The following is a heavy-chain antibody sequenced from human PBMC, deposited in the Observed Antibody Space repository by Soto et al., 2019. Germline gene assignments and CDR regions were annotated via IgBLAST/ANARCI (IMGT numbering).Heavy chain of an antibody. Sequence: SETLSLTCAVSGFSISSDSYWGWMRQSPGRGLEWIGTLSHSGRTFYNPSLKSRVTISADTTKNQFSLSLTSVTAADTAVYYCGHLKTDTEVTPAPPLFDSWGQGTLVTVSS. CDR2: LSHSGRT. J-gene: IGHJ4*02. CDR3: GHLKTDTEVTPAPPLFDS. CDR1: GFSISSDSY. D-gene: IGHD2-2*01. V-gene: IGHV4-38-2*01.